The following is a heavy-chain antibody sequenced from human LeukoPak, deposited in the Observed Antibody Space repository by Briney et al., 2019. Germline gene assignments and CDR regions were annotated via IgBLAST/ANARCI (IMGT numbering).Heavy chain of an antibody. Sequence: GGSLRLSCAASGFTFSSYGMHWVRQAPGKGLEWVAFIQYDGSNKYYADSVKGRFAISRDNSKNTLYLQMNSLRAEDTAVYYCAKEGTWGNWYFDLWGRGTLVIVTS. D-gene: IGHD3-16*01. J-gene: IGHJ2*01. CDR2: IQYDGSNK. CDR3: AKEGTWGNWYFDL. V-gene: IGHV3-30*02. CDR1: GFTFSSYG.